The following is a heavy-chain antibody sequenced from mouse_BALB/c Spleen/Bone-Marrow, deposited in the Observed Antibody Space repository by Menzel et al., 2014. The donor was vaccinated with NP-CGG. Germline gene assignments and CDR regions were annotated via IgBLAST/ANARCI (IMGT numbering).Heavy chain of an antibody. J-gene: IGHJ4*01. V-gene: IGHV5-4*02. CDR3: AREVSMDY. CDR1: GFTFSDYY. Sequence: EVKVEESGGGLVKPGGSLKLSCAASGFTFSDYYMYWVRQTPEKRLEWVATISDGGSYTYYPDSVKGRFTISRDTAKNNLFLQLSSLKSEDTAMYYCAREVSMDYWGQGTSVTVSS. CDR2: ISDGGSYT.